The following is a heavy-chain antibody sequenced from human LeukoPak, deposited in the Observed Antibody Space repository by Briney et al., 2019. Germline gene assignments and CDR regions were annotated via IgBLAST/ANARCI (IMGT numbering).Heavy chain of an antibody. CDR1: GGSISSSNYY. CDR2: IYYSGST. D-gene: IGHD3-22*01. J-gene: IGHJ4*02. Sequence: SETLSLTCTVSGGSISSSNYYWGWIRQPPGKGLEWIGSIYYSGSTYFNPSLKSRVTISVDTSKNQFSLKLSSVTAADTAVYYCARHRYYYDSSGYYCVYYFDYWGQGTLVTVSS. CDR3: ARHRYYYDSSGYYCVYYFDY. V-gene: IGHV4-39*01.